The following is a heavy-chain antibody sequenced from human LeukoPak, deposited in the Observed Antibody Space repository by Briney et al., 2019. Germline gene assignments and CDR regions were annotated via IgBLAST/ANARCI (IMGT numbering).Heavy chain of an antibody. J-gene: IGHJ4*02. CDR2: ISGSGGST. V-gene: IGHV3-23*01. CDR3: AIGDGITIFGVVMN. CDR1: GFTFSSYA. D-gene: IGHD3-3*01. Sequence: GGSLRLSCAASGFTFSSYAMSWVRQAPGKGLEWVSAISGSGGSTYYADSVKGRFTISRDNSKNTLYLQMNSLRAEDTAVYYCAIGDGITIFGVVMNWGQGTLVTVSS.